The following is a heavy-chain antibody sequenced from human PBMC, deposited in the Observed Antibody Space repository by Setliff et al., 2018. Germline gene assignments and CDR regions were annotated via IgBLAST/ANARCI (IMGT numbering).Heavy chain of an antibody. CDR2: IYYSGST. Sequence: SETLSLTCTVSGGSISSSSYYWGWIRQPPGKGLEWIGSIYYSGSTYYNPSLKSRVTISVDTSKNQFSLKLSSVTAADTAVYYCARAAVTSGARADYFDNWGRGTLVTVSS. CDR3: ARAAVTSGARADYFDN. CDR1: GGSISSSSYY. J-gene: IGHJ4*02. D-gene: IGHD4-17*01. V-gene: IGHV4-39*07.